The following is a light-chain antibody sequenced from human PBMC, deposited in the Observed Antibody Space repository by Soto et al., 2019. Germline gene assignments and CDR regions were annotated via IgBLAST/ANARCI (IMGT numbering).Light chain of an antibody. Sequence: AIQMTQSPSSLSASIGDRVTIICRVSQGIRNDLAWYQQKPGKAPKLLIYAASTLQREIPSRFSGSGSGTDFTLTINSLQPEDFATYYCLQDSTYPWTFGPGTKVEIK. CDR2: AAS. CDR3: LQDSTYPWT. J-gene: IGKJ1*01. V-gene: IGKV1-6*01. CDR1: QGIRND.